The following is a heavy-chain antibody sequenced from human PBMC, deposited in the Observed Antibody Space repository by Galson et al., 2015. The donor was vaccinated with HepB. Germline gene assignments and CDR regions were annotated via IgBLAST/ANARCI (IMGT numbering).Heavy chain of an antibody. CDR2: INPNSGGT. D-gene: IGHD6-13*01. CDR3: ARGGSRSYYYYYMDV. J-gene: IGHJ6*03. CDR1: GYTFTGYY. Sequence: SVKVSCKASGYTFTGYYMHWVRQAPGQGLEWMGWINPNSGGTNYAQKFQGWVTMTRDTSISTAYMELSRLRSDDTAVYYCARGGSRSYYYYYMDVWGKGTTVTVSS. V-gene: IGHV1-2*04.